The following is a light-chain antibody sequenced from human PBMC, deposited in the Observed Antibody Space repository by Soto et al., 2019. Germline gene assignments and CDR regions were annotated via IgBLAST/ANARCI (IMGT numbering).Light chain of an antibody. V-gene: IGKV1-5*01. CDR2: HAS. CDR3: QQNYIYS. CDR1: QSISNW. Sequence: DIQMTQSPATLPASVGDRVTLTCRASQSISNWLAWYQQKPGTAPKVLIYHASNLQSGVPSRFSGSGSGTEFTLTISGLQPDEVDTYYWQQNYIYSFGQGTKVDIK. J-gene: IGKJ1*01.